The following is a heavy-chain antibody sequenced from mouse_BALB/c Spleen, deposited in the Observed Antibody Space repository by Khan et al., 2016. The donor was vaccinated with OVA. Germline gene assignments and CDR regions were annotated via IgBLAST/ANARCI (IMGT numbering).Heavy chain of an antibody. CDR3: ARGYLGNYEFAY. V-gene: IGHV1S132*01. Sequence: QVQLQQSGAELVKPGASVKLSCKTSGYTFTTYWIQWVKQRPGQGLGWIGQIFPGTGTTYYNDHFTDKATLTVDTPSSTAYMQLSSLTSEDSAGYFCARGYLGNYEFAYWGHGTLITVAP. CDR1: GYTFTTYW. J-gene: IGHJ3*01. CDR2: IFPGTGTT. D-gene: IGHD2-1*01.